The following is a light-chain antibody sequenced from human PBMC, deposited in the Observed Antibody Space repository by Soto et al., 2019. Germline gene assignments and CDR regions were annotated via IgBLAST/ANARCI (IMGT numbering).Light chain of an antibody. CDR2: DAS. J-gene: IGKJ1*01. V-gene: IGKV1-5*01. CDR1: QSISSW. Sequence: DIQMTKSPSTLSASVGDRVTITCRASQSISSWLAWYQQKPGKAPKLLIYDASSLESGVPSRFSGSVSGTEFTLTISRLQPDDFATYYCQQYDSYSRTFGQGTKVDIK. CDR3: QQYDSYSRT.